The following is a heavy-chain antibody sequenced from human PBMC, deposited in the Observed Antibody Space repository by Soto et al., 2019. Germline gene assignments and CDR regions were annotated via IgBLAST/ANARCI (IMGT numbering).Heavy chain of an antibody. CDR2: ISSTTNYI. V-gene: IGHV3-21*06. CDR3: ARESEDLTSNFDY. Sequence: GGSLRLSCAASGFTFTRYSMNWVRQAPGKGLEWVSSISSTTNYIYYGDSMKGRFTISRDNAENSLYLEMNSLRAEDTAVYYCARESEDLTSNFDYWGQGTLVTVSS. CDR1: GFTFTRYS. J-gene: IGHJ4*02.